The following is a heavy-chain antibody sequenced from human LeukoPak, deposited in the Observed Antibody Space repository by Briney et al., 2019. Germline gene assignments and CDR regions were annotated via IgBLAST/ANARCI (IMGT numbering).Heavy chain of an antibody. CDR2: IWSDATNE. CDR1: GFTFSHFA. V-gene: IGHV3-33*06. CDR3: AKLPTIFGVADSFDI. D-gene: IGHD3-3*01. J-gene: IGHJ3*02. Sequence: GTSLRLSCEASGFTFSHFAMHWVRQAPDKGLEWVAVIWSDATNEYYADSVKGRFTISGDNSRNTLYLQLSSLRADDTAIYYCAKLPTIFGVADSFDIWGQGTLVTVSS.